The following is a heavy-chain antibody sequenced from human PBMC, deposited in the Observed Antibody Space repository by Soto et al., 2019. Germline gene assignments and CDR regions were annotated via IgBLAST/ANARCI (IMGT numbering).Heavy chain of an antibody. CDR1: GGTFRSYA. D-gene: IGHD2-2*01. J-gene: IGHJ4*02. V-gene: IGHV1-69*01. CDR2: IIPIFGTA. Sequence: QVQLVQSGAEVKKPGSSLKGSCKASGGTFRSYAISWVRQAPGQGLEWMGGIIPIFGTANYAQKFQGRVTITADESTSTASMALSSLRSEDTAVYYGARDRGSSTSFLVYLGQETLVTVSS. CDR3: ARDRGSSTSFLVY.